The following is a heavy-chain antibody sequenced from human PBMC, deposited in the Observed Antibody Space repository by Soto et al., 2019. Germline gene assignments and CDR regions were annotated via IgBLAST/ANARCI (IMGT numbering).Heavy chain of an antibody. Sequence: SETLSLTCAVYGGSFSGFYWNWIRQPPGKGLEWIGEINHSGSTNYNPSLKSRVTISVDTSKNQFSLKLSSVTAADTAVYYCASAPYSSRDYYYGMDVWGQGTTVTVSS. V-gene: IGHV4-34*01. CDR2: INHSGST. CDR1: GGSFSGFY. CDR3: ASAPYSSRDYYYGMDV. D-gene: IGHD6-13*01. J-gene: IGHJ6*02.